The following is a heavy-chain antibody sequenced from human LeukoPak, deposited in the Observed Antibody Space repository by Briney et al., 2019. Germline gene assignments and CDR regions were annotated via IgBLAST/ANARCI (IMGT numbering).Heavy chain of an antibody. CDR1: GFSFSSYY. Sequence: GGSLRLSCAASGFSFSSYYMTWVRQAPGKGLEWVSVTYSAGTTYYADSVKGRFTISRDNSKNTLYLQMNSLRAEDTAVYYCARGAGERYFDYWGQGTLVTVSS. CDR3: ARGAGERYFDY. V-gene: IGHV3-66*01. J-gene: IGHJ4*02. D-gene: IGHD3-10*01. CDR2: TYSAGTT.